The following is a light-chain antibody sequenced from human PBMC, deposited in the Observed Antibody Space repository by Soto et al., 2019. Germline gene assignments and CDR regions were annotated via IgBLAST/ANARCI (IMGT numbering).Light chain of an antibody. CDR1: QSIINY. CDR3: QQYNSYSET. Sequence: DIEITQSPSSLSASVGDTVTMTCRASQSIINYLNWYQQKQGKAPKFLIYAASNLQSGVPSRFSGSGSGTEFTLTISRLQPDDFATYYCQQYNSYSETFGQGTKVDIK. CDR2: AAS. J-gene: IGKJ1*01. V-gene: IGKV1-39*01.